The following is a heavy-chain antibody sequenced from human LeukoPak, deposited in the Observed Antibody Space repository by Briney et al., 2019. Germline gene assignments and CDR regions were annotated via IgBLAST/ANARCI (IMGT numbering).Heavy chain of an antibody. CDR2: IYSGGST. CDR3: ARLSGYSKWLDP. V-gene: IGHV3-66*02. J-gene: IGHJ5*02. D-gene: IGHD3-3*01. CDR1: GFTVSSNY. Sequence: GGSLRLSCAASGFTVSSNYMSWVRQAPGKGLEWVSVIYSGGSTYYADSVKGRFTISRDNSKNTLYLQMNSLRAEDTAVYYCARLSGYSKWLDPWGQGTLVTVSS.